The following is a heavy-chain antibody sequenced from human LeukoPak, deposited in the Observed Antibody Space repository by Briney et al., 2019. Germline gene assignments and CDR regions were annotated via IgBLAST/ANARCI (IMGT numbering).Heavy chain of an antibody. CDR1: GGSFSGYY. CDR3: ARSHYYGSGSYYFSYYGMDV. V-gene: IGHV4-34*01. CDR2: INHSGST. J-gene: IGHJ6*02. Sequence: SETLSLTCAVYGGSFSGYYWSWIRQPPGKGLEWIGEINHSGSTNYNPSLKSRVTISVDTPKNQFSLKLSSVTAADTAVYYCARSHYYGSGSYYFSYYGMDVWGQGTTVTVSS. D-gene: IGHD3-10*01.